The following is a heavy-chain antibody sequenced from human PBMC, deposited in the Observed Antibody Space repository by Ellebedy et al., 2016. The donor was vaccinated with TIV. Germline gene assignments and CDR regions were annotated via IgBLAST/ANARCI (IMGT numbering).Heavy chain of an antibody. J-gene: IGHJ6*03. CDR3: AKLPMAGYYYYYYMDV. CDR2: ISGSGGST. V-gene: IGHV3-23*01. Sequence: GGSLRLXXAASGFTFSSYAMSWVRQAPGKGLEWVSAISGSGGSTYYADSVKGRFTISRDNSKNTLYLQMNSLRAEDTAVYYCAKLPMAGYYYYYYMDVWGKGTTVTVSS. CDR1: GFTFSSYA. D-gene: IGHD6-19*01.